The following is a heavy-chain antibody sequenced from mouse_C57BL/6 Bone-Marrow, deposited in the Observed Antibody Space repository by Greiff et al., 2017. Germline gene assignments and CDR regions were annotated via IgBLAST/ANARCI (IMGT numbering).Heavy chain of an antibody. V-gene: IGHV3-6*01. D-gene: IGHD2-4*01. Sequence: EVQLQQSGPGLVKPSQSLSLTCSVTGYSITSGYYWNWIRQLPGNKLEWMGYISYDGSNNYNPPLKNRISIARDTSKNQFYLNLNSVTTEDTAAYDCASYDYLVYAMDYWGQGTSVTVSS. CDR2: ISYDGSN. J-gene: IGHJ4*01. CDR3: ASYDYLVYAMDY. CDR1: GYSITSGYY.